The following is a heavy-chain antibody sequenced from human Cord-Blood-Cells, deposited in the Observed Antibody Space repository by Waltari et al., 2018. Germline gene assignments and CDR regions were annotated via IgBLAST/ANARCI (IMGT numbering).Heavy chain of an antibody. CDR1: GYTFTGYY. V-gene: IGHV1-2*02. CDR2: INPNSGGI. Sequence: QVQLVQSGAEVKKPGASVKVSCKASGYTFTGYYMHWVRQAPGQGLEWMGWINPNSGGINYAQKFQGRVTMTRDTSISTAYMELSRLGSDDTAVYYCARDLASDVYSNYVDYWGQGTLVTVSS. J-gene: IGHJ4*02. CDR3: ARDLASDVYSNYVDY. D-gene: IGHD4-4*01.